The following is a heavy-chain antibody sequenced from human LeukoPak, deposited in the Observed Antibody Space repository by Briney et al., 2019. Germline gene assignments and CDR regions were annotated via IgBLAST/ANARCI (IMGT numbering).Heavy chain of an antibody. Sequence: PSETLSLTCTVSGGSISSNSHYWAWIRQPPGKGLEWIGSIHYSGSTFYSPSLKRRVTISVDTSKNQFSLILTPVTASDTAVYYCAREEASVGDYWGQGILVTVSS. D-gene: IGHD2-21*01. CDR2: IHYSGST. V-gene: IGHV4-39*01. CDR1: GGSISSNSHY. CDR3: AREEASVGDY. J-gene: IGHJ4*02.